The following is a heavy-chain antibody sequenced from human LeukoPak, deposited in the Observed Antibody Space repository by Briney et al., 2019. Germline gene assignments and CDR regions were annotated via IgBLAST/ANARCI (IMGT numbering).Heavy chain of an antibody. CDR1: GFMFDDYG. CDR2: INWSGGRT. D-gene: IGHD4/OR15-4a*01. Sequence: GGSLRLSCAASGFMFDDYGMSWVRQAPGKGLEWVSGINWSGGRTGYGDSLKGRFTISRDNAKNTLYLQMNSLRAEDTALYYCAKGLLTTNLYYYYAMDVWGQGTTVTVSS. CDR3: AKGLLTTNLYYYYAMDV. V-gene: IGHV3-20*04. J-gene: IGHJ6*02.